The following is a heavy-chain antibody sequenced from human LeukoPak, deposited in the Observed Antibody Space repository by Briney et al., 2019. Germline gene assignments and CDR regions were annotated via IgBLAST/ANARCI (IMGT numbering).Heavy chain of an antibody. CDR3: ARDLAYSRLDY. J-gene: IGHJ4*02. CDR2: INPDGNKK. CDR1: GFTFSNYA. V-gene: IGHV3-7*01. D-gene: IGHD5-18*01. Sequence: GGSLRLSCAASGFTFSNYAMSWVRQAPGKGLEWVASINPDGNKKYSVDSVKGRFTISRDNAENSLYLQMNSLRVEDTAFYYCARDLAYSRLDYWGQGMLVTVSS.